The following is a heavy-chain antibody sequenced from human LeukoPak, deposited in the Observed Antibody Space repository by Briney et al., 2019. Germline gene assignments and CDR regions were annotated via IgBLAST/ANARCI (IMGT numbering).Heavy chain of an antibody. CDR3: ARGDYGDKFDY. V-gene: IGHV1-18*01. CDR2: ISAYIGNT. D-gene: IGHD4-17*01. CDR1: GYTFTSYG. J-gene: IGHJ4*02. Sequence: ASVKVPCKASGYTFTSYGINWVRQAPGQGLEWVGWISAYIGNTNYAQKVQGRVTMTTDTSTSTAYMELRSLRSDDTAVYYCARGDYGDKFDYWGQGALVTVPS.